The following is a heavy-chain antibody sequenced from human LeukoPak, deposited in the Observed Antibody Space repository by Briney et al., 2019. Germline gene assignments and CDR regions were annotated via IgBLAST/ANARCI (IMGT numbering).Heavy chain of an antibody. CDR1: GFTFTSYE. Sequence: GGSLRLSCTASGFTFTSYEMNWVRQAPGKGLEWVSHISTSGSTTHYADSVRGRFTISRDDAKNSLFLQMNSLRAEDTAVYYCATDLEGLVDFEYWGQGTLVTVSS. J-gene: IGHJ4*02. CDR2: ISTSGSTT. V-gene: IGHV3-48*03. CDR3: ATDLEGLVDFEY. D-gene: IGHD6-19*01.